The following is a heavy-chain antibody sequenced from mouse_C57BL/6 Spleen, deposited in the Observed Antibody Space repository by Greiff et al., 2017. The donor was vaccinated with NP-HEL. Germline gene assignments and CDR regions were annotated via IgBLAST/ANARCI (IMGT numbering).Heavy chain of an antibody. D-gene: IGHD3-2*02. CDR2: ISSGGDYI. J-gene: IGHJ3*01. CDR1: GFTFSSYA. CDR3: TRDNQGPFAY. V-gene: IGHV5-9-1*02. Sequence: EVKLVESGEGLVKPGGSLKLSCAASGFTFSSYAMSWVRQTPEKRLEWVAYISSGGDYIYYADTVKGRFTISRDNARNTLYLQMSSLKSEDTAMYYCTRDNQGPFAYWGQGTLVTVSA.